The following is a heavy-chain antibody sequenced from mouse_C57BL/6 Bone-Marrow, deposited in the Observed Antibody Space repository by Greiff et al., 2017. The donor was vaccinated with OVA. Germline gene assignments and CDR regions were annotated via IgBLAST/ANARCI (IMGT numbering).Heavy chain of an antibody. J-gene: IGHJ4*01. CDR3: ARHDGYYYGMDY. V-gene: IGHV5-2*01. CDR1: EYEFPSLD. D-gene: IGHD2-3*01. CDR2: IYSDGGST. Sequence: EVQVVASGGGLVQPGESLKLSCESNEYEFPSLDMSWVRKTPEKRLELVAAIYSDGGSTYYPDTMERRFIITRDNTKKTLYLQMSSLRSEDTALYYCARHDGYYYGMDYWGQGASVTVSS.